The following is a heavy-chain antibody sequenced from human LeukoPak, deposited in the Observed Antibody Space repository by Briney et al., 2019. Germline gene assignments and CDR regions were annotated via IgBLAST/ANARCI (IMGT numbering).Heavy chain of an antibody. V-gene: IGHV3-30*02. CDR1: GFTFSSYG. J-gene: IGHJ4*02. CDR3: AKGSHYYGSGKQSDY. CDR2: IRYDGSNK. D-gene: IGHD3-10*01. Sequence: PGGSLRLSCAASGFTFSSYGMHWVRQAPGKGLEWVAFIRYDGSNKYYADSVKGRFTISRDNSKNTLYLQMNSLRAEDTAVYYCAKGSHYYGSGKQSDYWGQGTLVTVSS.